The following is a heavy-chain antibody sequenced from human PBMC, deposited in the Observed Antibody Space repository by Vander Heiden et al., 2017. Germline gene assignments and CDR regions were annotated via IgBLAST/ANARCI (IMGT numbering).Heavy chain of an antibody. CDR1: GGSFIGYY. J-gene: IGHJ5*02. CDR3: ARGRYDFWSGSSWFDP. D-gene: IGHD3-3*01. CDR2: INHSGST. Sequence: QVQLQQWGAGLLKPSETLSLTCAVYGGSFIGYYCTWIRQPPGKGLEWIGEINHSGSTNYNPSLKSRVTISVDTSKNQFSLKLSSVTAADTAVYYCARGRYDFWSGSSWFDPWGQGTLVTVSS. V-gene: IGHV4-34*01.